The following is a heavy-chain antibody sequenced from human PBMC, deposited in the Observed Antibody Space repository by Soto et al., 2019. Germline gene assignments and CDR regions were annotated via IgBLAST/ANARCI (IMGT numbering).Heavy chain of an antibody. V-gene: IGHV3-7*01. J-gene: IGHJ4*02. CDR2: IKFNGIET. Sequence: EVQVVESGGNLVQPGGSLRLSCVGSGFTFRYFWMSWVRQAPGGGLEWVARIKFNGIETQYADSVKGRFTISRDNADNSVYLQMNSLRGEDTAMYYCARDSGYGSVDSVNHYFDYWGQGTLVTVTS. CDR1: GFTFRYFW. D-gene: IGHD3-10*01. CDR3: ARDSGYGSVDSVNHYFDY.